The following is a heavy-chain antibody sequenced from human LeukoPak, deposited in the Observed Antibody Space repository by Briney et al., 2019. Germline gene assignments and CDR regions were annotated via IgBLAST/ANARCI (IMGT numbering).Heavy chain of an antibody. CDR1: GYTFTGYY. D-gene: IGHD2-2*03. CDR2: INPNSGGT. CDR3: ARIPPGYCSSTSCSVL. J-gene: IGHJ4*02. V-gene: IGHV1-2*02. Sequence: ASVKVSCKASGYTFTGYYMHWVRQAPAQGLDWMGWINPNSGGTNYAQKFQGRVTMTRDTSISTAYMELSRLRSDGTAVYYCARIPPGYCSSTSCSVLWGQGTLVTVSS.